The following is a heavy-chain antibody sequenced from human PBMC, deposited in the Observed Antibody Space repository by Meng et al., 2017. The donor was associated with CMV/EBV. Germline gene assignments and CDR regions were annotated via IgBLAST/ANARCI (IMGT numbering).Heavy chain of an antibody. CDR1: GFTLSNYW. D-gene: IGHD3-10*01. CDR3: ARDFGGGDDY. V-gene: IGHV3-74*01. CDR2: INRYATLI. Sequence: LSCTASGFTLSNYWVPWVRQAPGKGLKWVSRINRYATLIDYAGSVRGRFTVSRDSARDTVYLQMHSLRFEDTAVYHCARDFGGGDDYWGQGTLVTVSS. J-gene: IGHJ4*02.